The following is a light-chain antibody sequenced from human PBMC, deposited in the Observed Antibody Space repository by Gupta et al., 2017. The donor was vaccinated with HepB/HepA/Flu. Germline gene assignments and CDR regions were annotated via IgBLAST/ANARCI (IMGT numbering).Light chain of an antibody. V-gene: IGKV1-5*03. J-gene: IGKJ1*01. Sequence: DTQMTQSPSTLSASVGDRVTITCRASQTISTWLAWYQQRPGIAPKLLIYKASRLESGVSSRFSGSGSGTEFTLTISSLQPDDFATYYCQQYDIDWTFGQGTKVEVK. CDR1: QTISTW. CDR2: KAS. CDR3: QQYDIDWT.